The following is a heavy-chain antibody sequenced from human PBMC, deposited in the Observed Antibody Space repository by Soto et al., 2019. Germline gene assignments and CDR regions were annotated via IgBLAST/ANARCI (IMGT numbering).Heavy chain of an antibody. CDR2: SYYSGST. D-gene: IGHD3-22*01. J-gene: IGHJ6*02. Sequence: QVQLQESGPGLVKPSQTLSLTCTVSGCSISSGNYYWSWIRQHPGKGLEWIGYSYYSGSTYYNTSLKRRVTLSVDTSTNQVSLKLSSVTAADTAVYYCARHNYDSSGTAVDVWGQGTTVTVSS. CDR1: GCSISSGNYY. CDR3: ARHNYDSSGTAVDV. V-gene: IGHV4-31*03.